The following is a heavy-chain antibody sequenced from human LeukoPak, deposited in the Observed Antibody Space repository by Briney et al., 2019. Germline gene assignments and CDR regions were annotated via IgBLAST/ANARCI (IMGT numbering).Heavy chain of an antibody. D-gene: IGHD2-15*01. CDR3: AKEFYFATAV. CDR2: ISGGGGTT. CDR1: GFTFSTYA. V-gene: IGHV3-23*01. Sequence: GGSLRLSCAASGFTFSTYAMSWVRQAPGKGLEWVSAISGGGGTTHYADSVKGRFTISRDNSMNTLSLQMNNLRAEDTAVYYCAKEFYFATAVWGQGTTVTVSS. J-gene: IGHJ6*02.